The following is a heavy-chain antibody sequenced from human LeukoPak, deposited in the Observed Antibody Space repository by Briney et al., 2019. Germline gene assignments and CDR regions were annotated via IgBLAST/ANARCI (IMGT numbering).Heavy chain of an antibody. CDR3: ARGTNGYSGYGGDY. J-gene: IGHJ4*02. CDR2: ITWNSGRL. Sequence: GRSLRLSCAASGFTFDDFAMHWVRQIPGKGLEWVSGITWNSGRLVYADSVKGRFTISRDNAKNSLYLQMNSLRAEDTAVYYCARGTNGYSGYGGDYWGQGTLVTVSS. D-gene: IGHD5-12*01. CDR1: GFTFDDFA. V-gene: IGHV3-9*01.